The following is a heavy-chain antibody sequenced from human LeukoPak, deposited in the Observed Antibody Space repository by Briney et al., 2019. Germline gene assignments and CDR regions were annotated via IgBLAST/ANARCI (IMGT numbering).Heavy chain of an antibody. CDR3: ARFGYIAADY. Sequence: ASVKVSCKTSGYTFTDFYMHWVRQAPGQGLEWMGWINPNSGGTNYAQKFQGRVTMTRDTSISTAYMELSRLRSDDTAVYYCARFGYIAADYWGQGTLVTVSS. CDR1: GYTFTDFY. V-gene: IGHV1-2*02. D-gene: IGHD6-13*01. CDR2: INPNSGGT. J-gene: IGHJ4*02.